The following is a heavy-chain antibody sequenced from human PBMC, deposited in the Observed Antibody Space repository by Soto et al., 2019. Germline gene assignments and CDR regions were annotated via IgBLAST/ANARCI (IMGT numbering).Heavy chain of an antibody. Sequence: PGGSLRLSCAASGFTFSSYDMHWVRQATGKGLEWVSAIGTADDTYYPGSVKGRFTISRENAKNSLYLQMNSLRAEDTAVYYCARAASSSSYLSKRYYGMDVWGQGTTVTVSS. V-gene: IGHV3-13*01. CDR2: IGTADDT. CDR3: ARAASSSSYLSKRYYGMDV. D-gene: IGHD6-6*01. J-gene: IGHJ6*02. CDR1: GFTFSSYD.